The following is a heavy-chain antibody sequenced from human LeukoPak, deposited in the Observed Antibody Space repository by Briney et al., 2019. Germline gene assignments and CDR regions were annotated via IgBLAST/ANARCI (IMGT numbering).Heavy chain of an antibody. CDR3: ARGVGRFGELYNNWFDP. V-gene: IGHV4-61*02. Sequence: SQTLFLTCTVSGGSISSGNYYWSWIRQPAGKGLEWIGRVYTSGSTNYNPSLQSRVTISVDTSKNQFSLNLSSVTAADTAVYYCARGVGRFGELYNNWFDPWGQGTLVTVSS. D-gene: IGHD3-10*01. CDR1: GGSISSGNYY. CDR2: VYTSGST. J-gene: IGHJ5*02.